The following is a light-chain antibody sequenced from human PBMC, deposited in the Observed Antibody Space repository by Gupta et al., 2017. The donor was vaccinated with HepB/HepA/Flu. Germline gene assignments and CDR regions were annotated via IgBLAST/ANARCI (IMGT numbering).Light chain of an antibody. V-gene: IGLV2-11*01. J-gene: IGLJ2*01. Sequence: QSALTQPRSVSGSPGQSVTISCTGTSSDVGGYNYVSWYHQHPGKAPKLMIYDVSKRPAGVPDRFSGSKSGNTASLTISGRQAEDEADYYCCSYAGSYTFVFGGGTKLTVL. CDR3: CSYAGSYTFV. CDR2: DVS. CDR1: SSDVGGYNY.